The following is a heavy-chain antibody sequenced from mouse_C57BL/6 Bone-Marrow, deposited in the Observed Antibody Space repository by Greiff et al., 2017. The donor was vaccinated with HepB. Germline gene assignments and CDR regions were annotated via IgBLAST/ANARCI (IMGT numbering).Heavy chain of an antibody. Sequence: QVHVKQSGAELVKPGASVKLSCKASGYTFTSYWMHWVKQRPGQGLEWIGNINPSNGGTNYNEKFKSKSTLTVDKSSSTAYMQLSSLTSEDSAVDYGSGSSSYYFDYWGQGTTLTVSS. CDR3: SGSSSYYFDY. CDR2: INPSNGGT. D-gene: IGHD1-1*01. CDR1: GYTFTSYW. V-gene: IGHV1-53*01. J-gene: IGHJ2*01.